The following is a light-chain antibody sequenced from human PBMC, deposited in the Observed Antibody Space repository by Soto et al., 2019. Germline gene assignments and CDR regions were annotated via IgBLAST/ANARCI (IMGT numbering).Light chain of an antibody. CDR1: SSDVGGYNY. Sequence: VLAQPASVSGSPGQSITISCTGTSSDVGGYNYVSWYQQHPGKAPKLMIYAVTDRPSGVSSRFSGSKSGNTASLTISGLQAEDEADYYCSSYTSSSTLFGTGTKVTVL. CDR2: AVT. CDR3: SSYTSSSTL. V-gene: IGLV2-14*01. J-gene: IGLJ1*01.